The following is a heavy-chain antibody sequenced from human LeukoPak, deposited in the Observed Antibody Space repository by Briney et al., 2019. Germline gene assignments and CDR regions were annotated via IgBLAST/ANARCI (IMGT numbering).Heavy chain of an antibody. Sequence: ASVKVSCKASGYTFTSYAISWVRQAPGQGLEWMGGIIAYNGNTNYAQKLQGRVTITTDESTSTAYMELSSLRSEDTAVYYCARHRYCDFWSGYYGAQGYYYYMDVWGKGTTVTVPS. D-gene: IGHD3-3*01. CDR2: IIAYNGNT. J-gene: IGHJ6*03. CDR3: ARHRYCDFWSGYYGAQGYYYYMDV. V-gene: IGHV1-18*01. CDR1: GYTFTSYA.